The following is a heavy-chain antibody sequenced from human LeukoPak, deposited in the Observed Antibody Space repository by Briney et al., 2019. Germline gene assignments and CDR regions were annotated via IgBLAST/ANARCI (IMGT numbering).Heavy chain of an antibody. J-gene: IGHJ4*02. CDR2: ISGSGGST. CDR1: GFTLSSYA. D-gene: IGHD2-2*01. Sequence: PGGSLRLSCAASGFTLSSYAMSWVRQAPGKGLEWVSAISGSGGSTYYADSVKGRFTISRDNSKNTLYLQMNSLRAEDTAVYYCAKEEPLVVVPAAKTGFDYWGQGTLVTVSS. V-gene: IGHV3-23*01. CDR3: AKEEPLVVVPAAKTGFDY.